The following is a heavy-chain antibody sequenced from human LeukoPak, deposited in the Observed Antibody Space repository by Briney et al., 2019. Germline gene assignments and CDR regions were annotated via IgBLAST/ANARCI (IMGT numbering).Heavy chain of an antibody. CDR3: ARLGLAGSAGRTYYFDY. J-gene: IGHJ4*02. V-gene: IGHV4-59*08. CDR2: IYYNGNT. CDR1: GGFISHYY. D-gene: IGHD1-26*01. Sequence: SETLSLTCTVSGGFISHYYWSWIRQPPGKGLEWIGYIYYNGNTNYSPSLKSRVSISVDTSKNQFSLKLSSVTAADTAVYYCARLGLAGSAGRTYYFDYWGQGARVTVFS.